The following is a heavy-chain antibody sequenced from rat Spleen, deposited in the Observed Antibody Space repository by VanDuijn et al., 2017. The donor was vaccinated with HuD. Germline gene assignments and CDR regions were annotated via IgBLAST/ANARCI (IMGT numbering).Heavy chain of an antibody. D-gene: IGHD1-9*01. Sequence: EVQVLESGGGLVRPGNSLKLSCVTSGFTFSDYNMAWVRQAPKKGLEWVATISYDGSNTYYRDSVKGRFTVSRDNAKSILYLQMDSLRSEDTATYYCARRHYGYTDYFDYWGQGVMVTVSS. J-gene: IGHJ2*01. CDR1: GFTFSDYN. V-gene: IGHV5-7*01. CDR3: ARRHYGYTDYFDY. CDR2: ISYDGSNT.